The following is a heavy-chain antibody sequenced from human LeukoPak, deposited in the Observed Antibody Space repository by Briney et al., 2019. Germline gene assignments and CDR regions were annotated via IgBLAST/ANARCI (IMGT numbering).Heavy chain of an antibody. Sequence: PGGSLRLSCAASGFTFSSYSMNWVRQAPGKGLEWVSYISSSSSTIYYADSVKGRFTISRDNAKNSLYLQMNSLRAEDTAVYYCARHRVSLWFGESWRGQLNDYWGQGTLVTVSS. CDR2: ISSSSSTI. CDR3: ARHRVSLWFGESWRGQLNDY. J-gene: IGHJ4*02. V-gene: IGHV3-48*04. D-gene: IGHD3-10*01. CDR1: GFTFSSYS.